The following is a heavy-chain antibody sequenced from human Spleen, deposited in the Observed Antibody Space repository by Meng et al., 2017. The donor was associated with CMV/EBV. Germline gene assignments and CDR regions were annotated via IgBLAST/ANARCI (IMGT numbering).Heavy chain of an antibody. CDR2: MNPNSGNT. V-gene: IGHV1-8*01. J-gene: IGHJ5*02. CDR3: ARHLEEYRFGLAAQQNYFDP. Sequence: ASVKVSCKSSGGTFSSNSAFRWVRQATGQGLEWMGWMNPNSGNTGYAQKFQGRVTMTRNTSISTAYMELSSLRSGDTAVYYCARHLEEYRFGLAAQQNYFDPWAPGALVTVSS. CDR1: GGTFSSNSA. D-gene: IGHD2-15*01.